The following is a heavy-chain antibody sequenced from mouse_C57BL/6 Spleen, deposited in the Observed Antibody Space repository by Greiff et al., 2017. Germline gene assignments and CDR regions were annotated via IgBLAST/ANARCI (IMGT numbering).Heavy chain of an antibody. Sequence: QVQLQQPGAELVRPGASVTLSCKASGYTFTDYEMHWVKQTPVHGLEWIGAIDPETGGTAYNQKFKGKAILTADKSSSTAYMELRSLTSEDSAVYYCTFYYDYEGYYFDYWGQGTTLTVSS. CDR2: IDPETGGT. CDR3: TFYYDYEGYYFDY. J-gene: IGHJ2*01. CDR1: GYTFTDYE. V-gene: IGHV1-15*01. D-gene: IGHD2-4*01.